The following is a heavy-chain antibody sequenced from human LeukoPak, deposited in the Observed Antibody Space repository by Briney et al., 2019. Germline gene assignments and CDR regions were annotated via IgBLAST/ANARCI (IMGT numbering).Heavy chain of an antibody. CDR1: GFTFSTYW. CDR2: IKQDGSEK. V-gene: IGHV3-7*01. Sequence: GGSLRLSCAASGFTFSTYWMSWVRQAPGKGLDCVANIKQDGSEKYYVDSVKGRFTISRDNAKNSLYLQMNNPRAEDTAVYYCASQKVGATDYWGQGTLVTVSS. CDR3: ASQKVGATDY. D-gene: IGHD1-26*01. J-gene: IGHJ4*02.